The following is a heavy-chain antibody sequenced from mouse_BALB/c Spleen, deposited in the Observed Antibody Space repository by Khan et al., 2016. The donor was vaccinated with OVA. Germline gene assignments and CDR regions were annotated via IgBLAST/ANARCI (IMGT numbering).Heavy chain of an antibody. V-gene: IGHV1-77*01. J-gene: IGHJ3*01. CDR3: ARAGWDVFAY. Sequence: QVQLKESGPELVKPGASVKMSCKASGYTFTDYVMNWVKQRNGQGLEWIGQIYPGSDSTYYNEKFKGTATLTADRSSSTAYMQLSNLTSEDSAVYFCARAGWDVFAYWGQGTLVTVSA. CDR1: GYTFTDYV. D-gene: IGHD4-1*01. CDR2: IYPGSDST.